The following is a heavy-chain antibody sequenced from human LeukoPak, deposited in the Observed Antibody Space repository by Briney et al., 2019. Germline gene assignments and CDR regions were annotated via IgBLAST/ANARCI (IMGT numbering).Heavy chain of an antibody. CDR1: GGSIRSTNW. V-gene: IGHV4/OR15-8*02. J-gene: IGHJ4*02. CDR3: STESGAFCPFGY. CDR2: ISLSGQT. D-gene: IGHD1-26*01. Sequence: SETLSLTCGVSGGSIRSTNWWSWVRQPPGQGLEWIGEISLSGQTNFNPSLNGRVTMSLDESRNQLSLKLTSVTAADTAIYYCSTESGAFCPFGYWGQGTLVTVSP.